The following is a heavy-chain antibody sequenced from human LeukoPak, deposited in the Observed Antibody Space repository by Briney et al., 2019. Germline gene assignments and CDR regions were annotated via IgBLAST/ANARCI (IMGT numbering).Heavy chain of an antibody. CDR2: IDPSGGST. D-gene: IGHD3/OR15-3a*01. Sequence: ASVKVSCKASGYTFTTYYMHCVRRAPGQGLEWMAIIDPSGGSTSYAQKFQGRVTVTRDTSTSTVYMELSSLRSDDTAVYYCATGTSYRDSFDVWGQGTMVTVSS. CDR1: GYTFTTYY. J-gene: IGHJ3*01. CDR3: ATGTSYRDSFDV. V-gene: IGHV1-46*01.